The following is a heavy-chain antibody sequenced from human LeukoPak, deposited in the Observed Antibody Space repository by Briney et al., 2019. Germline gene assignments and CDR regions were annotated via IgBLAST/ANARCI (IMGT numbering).Heavy chain of an antibody. D-gene: IGHD5-12*01. CDR2: IYSGGST. J-gene: IGHJ6*02. Sequence: PGGSLRLSCAASGFTVSSNYMSWVRQAPGKGLEWVSVIYSGGSTYYADSVKGRFTISRDNSKNTLYLQMNSLRAEDTAVYYCARDSGYDLILGYYGMDVWGQGTTVTVSS. V-gene: IGHV3-66*01. CDR1: GFTVSSNY. CDR3: ARDSGYDLILGYYGMDV.